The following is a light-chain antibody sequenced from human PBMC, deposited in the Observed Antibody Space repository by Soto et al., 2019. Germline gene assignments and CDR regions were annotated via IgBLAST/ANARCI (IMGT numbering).Light chain of an antibody. Sequence: EIVMTQSPVTLSVSPGERATLSCRASQSVNSNLAWYQRKPGQAPRLLIYYASTRAPGIPAGFSGSGSGTEFTLTISSLQSEDFAVYYCQQYDNWPWTFGQGTKVEI. V-gene: IGKV3-15*01. CDR2: YAS. CDR3: QQYDNWPWT. CDR1: QSVNSN. J-gene: IGKJ1*01.